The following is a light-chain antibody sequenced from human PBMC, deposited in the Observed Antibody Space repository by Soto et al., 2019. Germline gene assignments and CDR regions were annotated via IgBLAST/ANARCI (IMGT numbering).Light chain of an antibody. J-gene: IGKJ1*01. CDR1: QSIIRN. V-gene: IGKV1-39*01. CDR3: QQSYSLPPT. Sequence: DIQMTQSPSYLSASVGDRVTITCRASQSIIRNLNWYQQKPGKAPQLLIYAAASLQSGVPSRFSGSGSGTDFTLTISSLQPEDFANYYCQQSYSLPPTFGHGTKVEIK. CDR2: AAA.